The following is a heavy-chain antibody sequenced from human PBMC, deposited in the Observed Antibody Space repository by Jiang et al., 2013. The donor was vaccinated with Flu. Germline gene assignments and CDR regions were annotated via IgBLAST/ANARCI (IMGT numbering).Heavy chain of an antibody. D-gene: IGHD3-3*01. J-gene: IGHJ4*02. V-gene: IGHV2-70*04. Sequence: KPTQTLTLTCTFSGFSLSTSGMRVSWIRQSPGKAPEWLARIDWDDDKSYSTSLKTRLNISMDTSKNQVVLTMTNMDPVDTATYYCARVAWDYSESGDYEGLYFDYWGQGALVTVSS. CDR1: GFSLSTSGMR. CDR3: ARVAWDYSESGDYEGLYFDY. CDR2: IDWDDDK.